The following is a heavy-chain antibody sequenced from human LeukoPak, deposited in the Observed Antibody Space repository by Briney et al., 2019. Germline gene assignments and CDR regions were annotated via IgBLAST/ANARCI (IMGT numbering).Heavy chain of an antibody. Sequence: GALVKVSCKASGYTFTSYDINWVRQATGQGLEWMGWMNPNSGNTGYAQKFQGRVTMTRNTSISTAYMELSSLRSEDTAVYYCARADYCGSGSYYNLCDYWGQGTLVTVSS. V-gene: IGHV1-8*02. D-gene: IGHD3-10*01. CDR1: GYTFTSYD. CDR2: MNPNSGNT. J-gene: IGHJ4*02. CDR3: ARADYCGSGSYYNLCDY.